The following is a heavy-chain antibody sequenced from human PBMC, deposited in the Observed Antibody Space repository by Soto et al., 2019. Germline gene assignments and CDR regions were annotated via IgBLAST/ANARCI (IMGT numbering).Heavy chain of an antibody. J-gene: IGHJ6*03. Sequence: GASVKVSCKASGYTFTGYYMHWVRQAPGQGLEWMGWMNPNSGGTNYAQKFQGWVTMTRDTSISTAYMELSRLRSDDTAVNYCARDPMVRGVPRRYYMDVWGKWTTDTVS. CDR1: GYTFTGYY. V-gene: IGHV1-2*04. CDR3: ARDPMVRGVPRRYYMDV. CDR2: MNPNSGGT. D-gene: IGHD3-10*01.